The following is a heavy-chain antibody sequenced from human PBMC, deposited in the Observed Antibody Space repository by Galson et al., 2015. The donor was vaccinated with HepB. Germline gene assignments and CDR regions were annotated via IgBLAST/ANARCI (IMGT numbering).Heavy chain of an antibody. CDR1: GFTFSGSA. CDR3: ARDRGSGSYYVGGPNKAELTIQLNY. D-gene: IGHD1-26*01. CDR2: IRSKANSYAT. J-gene: IGHJ4*02. V-gene: IGHV3-73*01. Sequence: SLRLSCAASGFTFSGSAIHWVRQASGKGLEWVGRIRSKANSYATAYAASVKGRFTISRGDSRNTAYLQMNSLKTEDTAVYYCARDRGSGSYYVGGPNKAELTIQLNYWGQGTLVTVSS.